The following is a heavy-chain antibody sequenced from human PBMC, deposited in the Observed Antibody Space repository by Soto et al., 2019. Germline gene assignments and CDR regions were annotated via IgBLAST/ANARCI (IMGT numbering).Heavy chain of an antibody. CDR3: ARDRELRFLEWLSTEPNWFDP. D-gene: IGHD3-3*01. J-gene: IGHJ5*02. Sequence: ASVKVSCKASGYTFTSYGISWVRQAPGQGLEWMGWISAYNGNTNYAQKLQGRVTMTTDTSTSTAYMELRSLRSDDTAVYYCARDRELRFLEWLSTEPNWFDPWGQGTLVTVSS. CDR2: ISAYNGNT. V-gene: IGHV1-18*01. CDR1: GYTFTSYG.